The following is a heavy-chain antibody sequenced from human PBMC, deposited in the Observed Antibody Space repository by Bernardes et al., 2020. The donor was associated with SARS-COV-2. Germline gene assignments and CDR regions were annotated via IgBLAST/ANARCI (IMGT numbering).Heavy chain of an antibody. D-gene: IGHD6-25*01. Sequence: WVRQPPGKGLEWVSFISWNGGSTFYADSVEGRFAISRDNSKNSLYLQMNSLRPEDTALYYCARGGNGYSSGYDYWGQGTLVTVSS. J-gene: IGHJ4*02. CDR3: ARGGNGYSSGYDY. V-gene: IGHV3-43D*04. CDR2: ISWNGGST.